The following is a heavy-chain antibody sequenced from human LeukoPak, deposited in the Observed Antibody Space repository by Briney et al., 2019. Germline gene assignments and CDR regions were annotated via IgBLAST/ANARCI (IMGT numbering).Heavy chain of an antibody. Sequence: GSLRLSCAASGFTFSSYGMSWVRQAPGKGLEWVSAISGSGGSTYYADSVKGRFTISRDNSKNSLYLQMNSLRAEDTALYHCARGNDFWSPWGQGTLVTVSS. D-gene: IGHD3-3*01. V-gene: IGHV3-23*01. CDR1: GFTFSSYG. CDR3: ARGNDFWSP. J-gene: IGHJ5*02. CDR2: ISGSGGST.